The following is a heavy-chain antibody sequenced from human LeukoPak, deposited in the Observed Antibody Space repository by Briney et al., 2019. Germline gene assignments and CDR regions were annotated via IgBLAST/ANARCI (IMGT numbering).Heavy chain of an antibody. J-gene: IGHJ3*02. V-gene: IGHV3-30-3*01. CDR3: ARQGYDSSEDAFDI. Sequence: QPGRSLRLSCAASGFTFSSYAMHWVRQAPGKGLEWVAVISYDGSNKYYADSVKGRFTISRDNSKNTLYLQMNSLRAEDTAVYYCARQGYDSSEDAFDIWGRGTMVTVSS. CDR1: GFTFSSYA. CDR2: ISYDGSNK. D-gene: IGHD3-22*01.